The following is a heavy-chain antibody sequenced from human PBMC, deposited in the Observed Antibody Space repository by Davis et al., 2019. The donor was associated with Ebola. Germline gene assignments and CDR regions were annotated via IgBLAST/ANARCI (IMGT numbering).Heavy chain of an antibody. J-gene: IGHJ4*02. CDR1: GFTFSSYA. CDR3: AKAPSIAVAGTGGYFDY. Sequence: GGSLRLSCAASGFTFSSYAMHWVRQAPGKGLEWVAVISYDGSNKYYADSVKGRFTISRDNSKNTLYLQMNSLRAEDTAVYYCAKAPSIAVAGTGGYFDYWGQGTLVTVSS. CDR2: ISYDGSNK. D-gene: IGHD6-19*01. V-gene: IGHV3-30*04.